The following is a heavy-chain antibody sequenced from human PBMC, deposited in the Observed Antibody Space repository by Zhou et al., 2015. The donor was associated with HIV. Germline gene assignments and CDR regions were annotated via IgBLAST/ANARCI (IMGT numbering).Heavy chain of an antibody. D-gene: IGHD7-27*01. J-gene: IGHJ3*02. CDR3: ARDSTWGLGAFDI. CDR1: GFTFSSYA. V-gene: IGHV3-30-3*01. Sequence: QVQLVESGGGVVQPGRSLRLSCAASGFTFSSYAMHWVRQAPGKGLEWVAVISYDGSNKYYADSVKGRFTISRDNSKNTLYLQMNSLRAEDTAVYYCARDSTWGLGAFDIWGQGTMVTVSS. CDR2: ISYDGSNK.